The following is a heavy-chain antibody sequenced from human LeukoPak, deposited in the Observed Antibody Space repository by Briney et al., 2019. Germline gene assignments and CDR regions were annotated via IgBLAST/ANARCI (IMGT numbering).Heavy chain of an antibody. J-gene: IGHJ4*02. CDR2: ISGSDDGT. D-gene: IGHD2-15*01. CDR3: AKSPVSSCRGSFCYPFDY. Sequence: GGSLRLSCAASGFTFSTYAMSWVRQIPGKGLEWVSAISGSDDGTYYADSVKGRFTISRDNSRNTLYLQMNTLRAEDTAVYFCAKSPVSSCRGSFCYPFDYWGEGNLVTVSS. CDR1: GFTFSTYA. V-gene: IGHV3-23*01.